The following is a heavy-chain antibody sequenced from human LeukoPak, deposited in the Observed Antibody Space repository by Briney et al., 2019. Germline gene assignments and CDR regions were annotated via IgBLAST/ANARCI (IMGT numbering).Heavy chain of an antibody. J-gene: IGHJ4*02. CDR1: GFTXXXXX. V-gene: IGHV3-21*01. CDR2: ISSSGTYI. CDR3: ARNGGNSDFDY. D-gene: IGHD4-23*01. Sequence: GGSLRLSCAASGFTXXXXXXXWVRQAPGXXLXWVSFISSSGTYIYXXXSMKGRFXISXDNAKNSLYLQMNSLRAEDTAVYYCARNGGNSDFDYWGQGTLVTVSS.